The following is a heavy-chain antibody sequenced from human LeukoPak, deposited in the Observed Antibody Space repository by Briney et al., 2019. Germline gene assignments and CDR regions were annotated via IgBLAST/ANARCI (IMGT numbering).Heavy chain of an antibody. V-gene: IGHV4-39*07. CDR2: IYYTGPT. CDR1: GVSISTSRYY. J-gene: IGHJ5*02. D-gene: IGHD6-13*01. Sequence: PSETLSLTCTVSGVSISTSRYYWGWIRQPPGKGLEWIGNIYYTGPTYYNASLESRVTISLDTSKNQFSLKLSSVTAADTAVYYCAREQSSSSLDPWGQGTLVTVSS. CDR3: AREQSSSSLDP.